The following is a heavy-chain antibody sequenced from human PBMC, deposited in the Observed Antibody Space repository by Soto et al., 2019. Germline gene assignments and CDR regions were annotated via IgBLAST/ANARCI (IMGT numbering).Heavy chain of an antibody. CDR2: INAGNGNT. J-gene: IGHJ5*02. V-gene: IGHV1-3*01. Sequence: GASVKVSCKASGYTFTSYAMHWVRQAPGQRLEWMGWINAGNGNTKYSQKFQGRVTITRDTSASTAYMELSSLRSEDTAVYYCARDLAATKIFPLFDPWGQGTLVTVSS. CDR1: GYTFTSYA. D-gene: IGHD6-25*01. CDR3: ARDLAATKIFPLFDP.